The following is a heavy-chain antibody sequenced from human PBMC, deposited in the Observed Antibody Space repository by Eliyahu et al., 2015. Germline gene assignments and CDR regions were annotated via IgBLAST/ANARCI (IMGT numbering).Heavy chain of an antibody. Sequence: EVQLVQSGAEVKKPGESLKISCKGSXYSFTSYWXGWVRQXPGKGLEWMGIIYPGDSDTRYSPSFQGQVTISADKSISTAYLQWSSLKASDTAMYYCARHRAPYYDILTGTNWFDPWGQGTLVTVSS. J-gene: IGHJ5*02. CDR1: XYSFTSYW. D-gene: IGHD3-9*01. CDR2: IYPGDSDT. CDR3: ARHRAPYYDILTGTNWFDP. V-gene: IGHV5-51*01.